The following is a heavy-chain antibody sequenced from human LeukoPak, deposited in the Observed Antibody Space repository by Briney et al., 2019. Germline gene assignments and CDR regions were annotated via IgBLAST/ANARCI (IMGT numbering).Heavy chain of an antibody. CDR1: GYTFTSYA. J-gene: IGHJ4*02. D-gene: IGHD1-1*01. Sequence: ASVKVSCKASGYTFTSYAMHWVRQAPGQRLEWMGWINAGNGNTKYSQKFQGRVTITRDTSASTAYMELSSLRSEDTAVYYCARDRVTTGTTTEFDYWGQGTLVTVSS. V-gene: IGHV1-3*01. CDR3: ARDRVTTGTTTEFDY. CDR2: INAGNGNT.